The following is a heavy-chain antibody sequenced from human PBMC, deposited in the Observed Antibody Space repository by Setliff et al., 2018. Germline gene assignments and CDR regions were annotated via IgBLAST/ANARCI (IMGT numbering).Heavy chain of an antibody. CDR2: ICDTGRYT. CDR1: AFRFSSYD. CDR3: AKDFGSAWLNYFDY. D-gene: IGHD3-3*01. Sequence: GGSLRLSCADSAFRFSSYDMTWVRQAPGRGMEWVAAICDTGRYTYYADSVSGRFTISRDNSKNTLFLQMKSLSAEDTALYYCAKDFGSAWLNYFDYWGQGTLVTVSS. V-gene: IGHV3-23*01. J-gene: IGHJ4*02.